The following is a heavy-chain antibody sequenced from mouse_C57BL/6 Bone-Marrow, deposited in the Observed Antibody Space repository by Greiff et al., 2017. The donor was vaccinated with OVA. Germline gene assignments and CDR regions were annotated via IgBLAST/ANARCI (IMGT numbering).Heavy chain of an antibody. V-gene: IGHV1-50*01. CDR1: GYTFTSYW. CDR3: ARLGWLLLWFAY. CDR2: IDPSDSYT. Sequence: QVQLQQPGAELVKPGASVKLSCKASGYTFTSYWMQWVKQRPGQGLEWIGEIDPSDSYTNYNQTFKGKATLTVDTSSSTAYMQLSSLTSEDSAVYYWARLGWLLLWFAYWGQGTLVTVSA. J-gene: IGHJ3*01. D-gene: IGHD2-3*01.